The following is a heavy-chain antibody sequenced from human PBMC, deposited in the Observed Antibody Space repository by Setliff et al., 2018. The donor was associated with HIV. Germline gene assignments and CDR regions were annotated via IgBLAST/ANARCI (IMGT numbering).Heavy chain of an antibody. J-gene: IGHJ4*02. CDR2: IYMTGGS. CDR1: GGSVNTYY. CDR3: ARATSSPGSTPD. V-gene: IGHV4-4*07. Sequence: PSETLSLTCTVSGGSVNTYYWTWIRQPAGRGLEWIGRIYMTGGSSSNPSLRGRVIMSLDTSKTQSSLKLSSVTAAATAVYYCARATSSPGSTPDWGQGILVTVSS. D-gene: IGHD6-6*01.